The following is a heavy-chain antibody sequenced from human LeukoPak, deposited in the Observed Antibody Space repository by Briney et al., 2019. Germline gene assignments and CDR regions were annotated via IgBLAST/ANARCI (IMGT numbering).Heavy chain of an antibody. J-gene: IGHJ6*04. CDR2: ISSNGDST. Sequence: PGGTLRLSCAASGFTFSSVWMSWVRQAPGKGLEYVSAISSNGDSTYYANFVKGRFIISRDNSKNTLYLQMGSLRPEDMAVYYCARDRPGDVWGEGTTVTVSS. CDR3: ARDRPGDV. CDR1: GFTFSSVW. V-gene: IGHV3-64*01.